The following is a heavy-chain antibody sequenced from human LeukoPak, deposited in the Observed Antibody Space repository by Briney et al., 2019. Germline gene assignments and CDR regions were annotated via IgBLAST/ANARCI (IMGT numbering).Heavy chain of an antibody. CDR1: GGTFSSYA. D-gene: IGHD6-19*01. CDR3: ARDRVAPSDLEVAEL. J-gene: IGHJ4*02. CDR2: IIPIFGTA. V-gene: IGHV1-69*05. Sequence: SVKVSCKASGGTFSSYAISWVRQAPGQGLEWMGRIIPIFGTANYAQTFQGRVTITTDESTSTAYMELSSLRSEDTAVYYCARDRVAPSDLEVAELWGQGTLVTVSS.